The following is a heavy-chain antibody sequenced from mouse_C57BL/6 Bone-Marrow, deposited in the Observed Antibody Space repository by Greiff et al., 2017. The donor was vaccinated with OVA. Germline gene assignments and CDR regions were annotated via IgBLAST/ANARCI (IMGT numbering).Heavy chain of an antibody. Sequence: QVQLQQSGPELVKPGASVKISCKASGYAFSSSWMNWVKQRPGKGLEWIGRIYPGDGDTNYNGKFKGKATLTADKSSSTAYMQLSSLTSEDSAVYYCAGGVLFDYWGQGTTLTVSS. CDR2: IYPGDGDT. J-gene: IGHJ2*01. CDR3: AGGVLFDY. CDR1: GYAFSSSW. V-gene: IGHV1-82*01.